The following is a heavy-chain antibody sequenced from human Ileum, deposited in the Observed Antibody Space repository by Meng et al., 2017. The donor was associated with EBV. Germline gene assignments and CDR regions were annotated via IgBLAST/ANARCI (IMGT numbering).Heavy chain of an antibody. Sequence: HVQLQESGPGLVKTPQTLSHTCTVSGGYICSSNYYCSWLRQPPGKGLEWSGRIYNSGSTYYNQSFQSRITISVDTFTNQSYMKLSSVTAADTAVYYCATGQKAYFDLWGRGTLVTVSS. J-gene: IGHJ2*01. CDR3: ATGQKAYFDL. CDR1: GGYICSSNYY. V-gene: IGHV4-30-4*01. CDR2: IYNSGST.